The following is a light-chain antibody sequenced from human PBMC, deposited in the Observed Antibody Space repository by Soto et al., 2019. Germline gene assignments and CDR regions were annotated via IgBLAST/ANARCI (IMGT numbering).Light chain of an antibody. V-gene: IGKV1-8*01. CDR3: QQYYSYPPT. J-gene: IGKJ1*01. CDR1: QGISSY. Sequence: AIRMTQSPPSLSTSTGDRVTITCRASQGISSYLAWYQQKPGKAPKLLIYAASTLQSGVPSRFSGSGSGTDFNLTISCLQSEDFATYYCQQYYSYPPTFGQGTKVEIK. CDR2: AAS.